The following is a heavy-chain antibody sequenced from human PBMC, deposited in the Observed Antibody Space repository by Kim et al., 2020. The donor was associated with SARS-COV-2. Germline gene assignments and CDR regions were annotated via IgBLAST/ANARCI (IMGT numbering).Heavy chain of an antibody. J-gene: IGHJ5*02. V-gene: IGHV1-8*01. CDR3: ARGGYSSSWYFAVTTLGWFDP. D-gene: IGHD6-13*01. CDR1: GYTFTSYD. Sequence: ASVKVSCKASGYTFTSYDINWVRQATGQGLEWMGWMNPNSGNTGYAQKFQGRVTMTRNTSISTAYMELSSLRSEDTAVYYCARGGYSSSWYFAVTTLGWFDPWGQGTLVTVSS. CDR2: MNPNSGNT.